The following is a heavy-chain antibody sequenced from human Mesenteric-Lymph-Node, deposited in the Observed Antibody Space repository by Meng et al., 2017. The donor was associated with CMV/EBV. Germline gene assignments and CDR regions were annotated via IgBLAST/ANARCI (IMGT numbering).Heavy chain of an antibody. V-gene: IGHV3-23*01. CDR3: ARDKGLRFLEWLHLNWFDP. D-gene: IGHD3-3*01. CDR2: ISGRGGST. J-gene: IGHJ5*02. Sequence: GESLKISCAASRFTFSSYAMTWVRWVRQAPGRGLEWVSTISGRGGSTYYADSVKGRFTISRDNAKNSLYLQMNSLRAEDTAVYYCARDKGLRFLEWLHLNWFDPWGQGTLVTVSS. CDR1: RFTFSSYA.